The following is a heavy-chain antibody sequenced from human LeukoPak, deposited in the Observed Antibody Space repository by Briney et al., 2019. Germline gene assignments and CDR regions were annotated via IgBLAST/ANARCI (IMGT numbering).Heavy chain of an antibody. J-gene: IGHJ4*02. D-gene: IGHD5-12*01. CDR1: GFTFSSYW. Sequence: PGGSLRLSCAVSGFTFSSYWMHWVRQAPGKGRVWVSRIYSDVSSTIYADSVKGRFTISRDNAKNTLYLQMNSLRAEDTAVYYCTRGATDWGQGTLVTVSS. CDR2: IYSDVSST. CDR3: TRGATD. V-gene: IGHV3-74*01.